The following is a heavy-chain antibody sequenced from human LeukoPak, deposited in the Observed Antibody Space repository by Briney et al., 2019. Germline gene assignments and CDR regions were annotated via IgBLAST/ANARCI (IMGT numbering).Heavy chain of an antibody. CDR2: INHSGST. J-gene: IGHJ3*02. Sequence: SETLSLTCAVYGGSFSGYSWSWIRQPPGKGLEWIGEINHSGSTYYNPSLKSRVTISVDRSKNQFSLKLSSVTAADTAVYYCARASYDFWSGSRFPDPFDIWGQGTMVTVSS. D-gene: IGHD3-3*01. CDR3: ARASYDFWSGSRFPDPFDI. CDR1: GGSFSGYS. V-gene: IGHV4-34*01.